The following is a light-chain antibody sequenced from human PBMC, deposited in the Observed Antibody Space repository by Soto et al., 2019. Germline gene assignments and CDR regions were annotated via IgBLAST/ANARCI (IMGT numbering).Light chain of an antibody. CDR2: GAS. CDR1: QSINNW. CDR3: HQYNRYLWT. J-gene: IGKJ1*01. Sequence: DIQITQSPSTLSASVGDRATITFRASQSINNWVAWYQQKPGKAPKLLIYGASSLESGVPSRFSGSGSGTEFTLTISSLQPDDCATYYCHQYNRYLWTFGQGAKVDI. V-gene: IGKV1-5*01.